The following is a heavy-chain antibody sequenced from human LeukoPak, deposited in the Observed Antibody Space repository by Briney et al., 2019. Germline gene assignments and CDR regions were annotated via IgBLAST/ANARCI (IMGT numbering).Heavy chain of an antibody. CDR3: AKDLSNPYKYYGMDV. CDR2: ISGSGSST. D-gene: IGHD4-11*01. J-gene: IGHJ6*02. CDR1: GFTFSSYA. Sequence: GGSLRLSCAASGFTFSSYAMSWVRQAPGKGLEWVSAISGSGSSTYYADAVKGRFTISRDNSKNTLYLQMSSLRAEDTAVYSCAKDLSNPYKYYGMDVWGQGTTVTVSS. V-gene: IGHV3-23*01.